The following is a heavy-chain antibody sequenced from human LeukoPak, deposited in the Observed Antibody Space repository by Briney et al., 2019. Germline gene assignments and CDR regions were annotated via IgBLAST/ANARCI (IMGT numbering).Heavy chain of an antibody. Sequence: GGSLRLSCAASGFTFSSYSMNWVRQAPGKGLEWVSSISSSSSYIYYADSVKGRFTISRDNAKNSLYLQMNSLRAEDTAVYYCARAPGSGYYVDYYYYGMDVWGQGTTVTVSS. D-gene: IGHD3-22*01. CDR3: ARAPGSGYYVDYYYYGMDV. CDR1: GFTFSSYS. CDR2: ISSSSSYI. J-gene: IGHJ6*02. V-gene: IGHV3-21*01.